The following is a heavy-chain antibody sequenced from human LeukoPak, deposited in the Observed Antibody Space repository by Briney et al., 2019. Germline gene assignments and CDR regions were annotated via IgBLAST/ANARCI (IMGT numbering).Heavy chain of an antibody. CDR2: IYTSGST. CDR3: ARELGGRFCTNGVCLGYGMDV. D-gene: IGHD2-8*01. V-gene: IGHV4-4*07. J-gene: IGHJ6*02. Sequence: PSETLSLTCTVSGGSISSYYWSWIRQPAGKGLEWIGRIYTSGSTNYNPSLKSRVTMSVDTSKNQFSLKLSSVAAADTAVYYCARELGGRFCTNGVCLGYGMDVWGQGTTVTVCS. CDR1: GGSISSYY.